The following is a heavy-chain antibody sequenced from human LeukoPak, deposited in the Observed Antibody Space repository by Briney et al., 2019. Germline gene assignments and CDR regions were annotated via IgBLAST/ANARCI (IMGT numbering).Heavy chain of an antibody. V-gene: IGHV3-21*01. CDR1: GFTFSGFS. Sequence: NPGGSLRLSCAASGFTFSGFSMHWVRQAPGKGLEWVSSILSRGTDIYYADSLRGRFIISRDNAKNSLYLQMNSLKAEDTAVYYCARGLETRYSEWLLFDPPDFWGQGTLVTVYS. J-gene: IGHJ4*02. D-gene: IGHD3-9*01. CDR3: ARGLETRYSEWLLFDPPDF. CDR2: ILSRGTDI.